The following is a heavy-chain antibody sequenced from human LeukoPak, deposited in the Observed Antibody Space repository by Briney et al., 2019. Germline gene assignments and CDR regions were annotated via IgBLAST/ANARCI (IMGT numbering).Heavy chain of an antibody. CDR2: ISSSGSTI. CDR3: ARARPPPFTTSRYYMDV. V-gene: IGHV3-48*03. J-gene: IGHJ6*03. Sequence: GGSLRLSCAASGFTFDKAWMNWVRQAPGKGLEWVSYISSSGSTIYYADSVKGRFTISRDNAKNSLYLQMNSLRAEDTAVYYCARARPPPFTTSRYYMDVWGKGTTVTISS. CDR1: GFTFDKAW. D-gene: IGHD2/OR15-2a*01.